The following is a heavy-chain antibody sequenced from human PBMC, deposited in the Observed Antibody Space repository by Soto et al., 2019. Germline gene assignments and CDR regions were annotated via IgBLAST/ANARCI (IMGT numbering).Heavy chain of an antibody. CDR1: GGTFSSYA. CDR2: IIPIFGTA. CDR3: ARDPLAAAATDYYYYGMDV. V-gene: IGHV1-69*13. J-gene: IGHJ6*02. D-gene: IGHD6-13*01. Sequence: SVKVSCKASGGTFSSYAISWVRQAPGQGLEWMGGIIPIFGTANYAQKFQGRVTITADESTSTAYMELSSLRSEDTAVYYCARDPLAAAATDYYYYGMDVWGQGTTVTVSS.